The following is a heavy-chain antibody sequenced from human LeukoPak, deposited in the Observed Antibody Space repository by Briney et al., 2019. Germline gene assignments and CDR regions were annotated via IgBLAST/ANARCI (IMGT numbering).Heavy chain of an antibody. J-gene: IGHJ4*02. Sequence: GGSLKVSPTASRGALTSLAISWGAQAPGPGVGWLGGIIPIFGTANYARKFQGRVTITADESTSTAYMELSSLRSEDTAVYYCAREKNSVAAYFDYWGQGTLVTVSS. CDR3: AREKNSVAAYFDY. CDR1: RGALTSLA. D-gene: IGHD6-19*01. V-gene: IGHV1-69*13. CDR2: IIPIFGTA.